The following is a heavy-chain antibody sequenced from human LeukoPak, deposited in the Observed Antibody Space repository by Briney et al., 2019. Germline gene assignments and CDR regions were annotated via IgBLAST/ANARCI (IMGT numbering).Heavy chain of an antibody. J-gene: IGHJ3*02. V-gene: IGHV1-18*01. D-gene: IGHD2-2*01. CDR3: ARTGRDIVVVPAAANDAFDI. CDR1: GYTLTELS. CDR2: ISAYNGNT. Sequence: ASVKVSCKVSGYTLTELSMHWVRQAPGKGLEWMGWISAYNGNTNYAQKLQGRVTMTTDTSTSTAYMELRSLRSDDTAVYYCARTGRDIVVVPAAANDAFDIWGQGTMVTVSS.